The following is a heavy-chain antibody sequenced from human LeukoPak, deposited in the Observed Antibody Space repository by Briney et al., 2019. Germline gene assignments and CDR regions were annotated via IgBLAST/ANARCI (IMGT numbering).Heavy chain of an antibody. Sequence: GGSLRLSCAASGFTFSTYGMHWVRQAPGKGLEWVAVIWYDGSNKYYADSVKGRFTISRDNSKNTVYLQMNSLRAEDTAVYHCARGGYYGSGSFLGGLDYWGQGTLVTVSS. CDR1: GFTFSTYG. CDR2: IWYDGSNK. V-gene: IGHV3-33*01. D-gene: IGHD3-10*01. J-gene: IGHJ4*02. CDR3: ARGGYYGSGSFLGGLDY.